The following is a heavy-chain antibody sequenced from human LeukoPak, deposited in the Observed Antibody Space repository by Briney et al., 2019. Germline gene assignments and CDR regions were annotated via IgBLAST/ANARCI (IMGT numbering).Heavy chain of an antibody. Sequence: GSVKVSCKASGYTFTGYYMHWVRQAPGQGLEWMGWINPNSGGTNYAQKFQGRVTMTRDTSISTAYMELSRLRSDDTAVYYCARRRRDGYNFYYFDYWGQGTLVSVSS. CDR3: ARRRRDGYNFYYFDY. V-gene: IGHV1-2*02. D-gene: IGHD5-24*01. CDR2: INPNSGGT. CDR1: GYTFTGYY. J-gene: IGHJ4*02.